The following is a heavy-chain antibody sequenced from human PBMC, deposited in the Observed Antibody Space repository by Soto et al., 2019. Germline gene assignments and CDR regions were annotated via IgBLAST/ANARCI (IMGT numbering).Heavy chain of an antibody. V-gene: IGHV3-30*03. D-gene: IGHD6-13*01. Sequence: QVQLVESGGGVVQPGRSLRLSCAASGFTFSSYGMHWVRQAPGKGLEWVAVISYDGSNKYYADSVKGRFTISRDNSKNTLYLQMNSLRAEDTAVYYCARGGIHTHWYFDLWGRGTLVTVSS. CDR1: GFTFSSYG. CDR3: ARGGIHTHWYFDL. J-gene: IGHJ2*01. CDR2: ISYDGSNK.